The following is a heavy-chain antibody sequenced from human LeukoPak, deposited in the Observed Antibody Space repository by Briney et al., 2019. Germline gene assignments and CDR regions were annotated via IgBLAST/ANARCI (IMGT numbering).Heavy chain of an antibody. CDR2: IRSKANSYAT. J-gene: IGHJ4*02. Sequence: PGGSLRLSCAASGFTFSGSAMHEVRQASGKGLEWVGRIRSKANSYATAYAASVKGRFTISRDDSKNTAYLQMNSLKTEDTAVYYCTSPRPEYSSSSLDYWGQGTLVTVSS. CDR3: TSPRPEYSSSSLDY. D-gene: IGHD6-6*01. CDR1: GFTFSGSA. V-gene: IGHV3-73*01.